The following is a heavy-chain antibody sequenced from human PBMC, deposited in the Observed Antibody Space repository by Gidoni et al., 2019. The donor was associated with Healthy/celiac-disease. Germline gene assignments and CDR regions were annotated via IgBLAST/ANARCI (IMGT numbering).Heavy chain of an antibody. CDR2: ISGSGGST. Sequence: EVQLLESGGGLVQPGGSLRLSCAASGFTFSSYAMSWVRQAPGKGLEWVSAISGSGGSTYYADSVKGRFTISRDNSKNTLYLQMNSLRAEDTAVYYCAKLYGSGSYYNPLLDYWGQGTLVTVSS. D-gene: IGHD3-10*01. V-gene: IGHV3-23*01. J-gene: IGHJ4*02. CDR3: AKLYGSGSYYNPLLDY. CDR1: GFTFSSYA.